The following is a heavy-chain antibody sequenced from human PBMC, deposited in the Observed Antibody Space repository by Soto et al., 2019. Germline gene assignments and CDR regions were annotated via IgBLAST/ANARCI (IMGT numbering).Heavy chain of an antibody. J-gene: IGHJ6*02. Sequence: ASVKVSCKASGYTFTSHHIHWVRQAPGQGPEWMGIINPSGGSTSYAQRFQGRVTLTSDTSTNAVYMDLSSLRSEDTAVYYCARGTIGAVRFLYHHGMGVWGQGTTVTVSS. CDR2: INPSGGST. D-gene: IGHD6-13*01. V-gene: IGHV1-46*01. CDR3: ARGTIGAVRFLYHHGMGV. CDR1: GYTFTSHH.